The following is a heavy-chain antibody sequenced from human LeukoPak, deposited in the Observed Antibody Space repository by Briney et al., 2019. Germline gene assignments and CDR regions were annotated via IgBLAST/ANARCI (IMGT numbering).Heavy chain of an antibody. D-gene: IGHD3-16*02. Sequence: GGSLRLSCAASGFTFSSYAMSWVRQAPGKGLEWVSAISGSGGSTYYADSVKGRFTISRDNSKNTLYLQKNSLRAEDTAVYYCAKLAPYDYVWGSYRWEGNYFDYWGQGTLVTVSS. V-gene: IGHV3-23*01. CDR2: ISGSGGST. CDR3: AKLAPYDYVWGSYRWEGNYFDY. CDR1: GFTFSSYA. J-gene: IGHJ4*02.